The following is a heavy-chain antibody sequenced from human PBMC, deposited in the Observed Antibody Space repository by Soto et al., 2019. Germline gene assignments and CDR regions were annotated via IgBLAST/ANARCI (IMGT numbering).Heavy chain of an antibody. Sequence: GASVKLSCKASGYTFTSYYMHWVRHAPGQGLEWMGIINPSGGSTSYAQKFQGRVTMTRDTSTSTVYMELSSLRSEDTAVYYCARGATRDAFDIWGQGTMVTVSS. CDR3: ARGATRDAFDI. V-gene: IGHV1-46*01. CDR1: GYTFTSYY. J-gene: IGHJ3*02. CDR2: INPSGGST.